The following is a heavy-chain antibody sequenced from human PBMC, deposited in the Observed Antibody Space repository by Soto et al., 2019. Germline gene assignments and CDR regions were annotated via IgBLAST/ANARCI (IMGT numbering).Heavy chain of an antibody. CDR2: IIPIFGTA. D-gene: IGHD5-18*01. V-gene: IGHV1-69*06. CDR1: GGTFSSCA. J-gene: IGHJ6*02. Sequence: QVQLVQSGAEVKKPGSSVKVSCKASGGTFSSCAISWVRQAPGQGLEWMGGIIPIFGTANYAQKFQGRVTITADKSTSTAYMELSSLRSEDTAVYYCAREASGYSYGPYYYYGMDVWGQGTTVTVSS. CDR3: AREASGYSYGPYYYYGMDV.